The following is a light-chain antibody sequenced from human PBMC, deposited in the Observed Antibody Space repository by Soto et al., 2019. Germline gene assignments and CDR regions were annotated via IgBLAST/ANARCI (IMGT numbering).Light chain of an antibody. Sequence: QSALTQPASVSGSPGQSIPISCTGTSSDIDDYNYVSWYQQHPGRAPRLIISDVSDRPSGISNRFSGSKSGNTASLTISGLQAEDEADYYCSSYPHTAATVLFGGGTKLTVL. CDR2: DVS. V-gene: IGLV2-14*01. CDR1: SSDIDDYNY. CDR3: SSYPHTAATVL. J-gene: IGLJ2*01.